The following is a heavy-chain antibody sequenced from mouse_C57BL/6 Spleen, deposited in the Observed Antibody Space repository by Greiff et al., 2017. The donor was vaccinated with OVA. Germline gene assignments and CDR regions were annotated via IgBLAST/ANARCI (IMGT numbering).Heavy chain of an antibody. V-gene: IGHV1-80*01. J-gene: IGHJ1*03. D-gene: IGHD4-1*01. CDR1: GYAFSSYW. CDR3: ARRDWDWYFDV. CDR2: IYPGDGDT. Sequence: VKLQESGAELVKPGASVKISCKASGYAFSSYWMNWVKQRPGKGLEWIGQIYPGDGDTNYNGKFKGKATLTADKSSSTAYMQLSSLTSEDSAVYFCARRDWDWYFDVWGTGTTVTVSS.